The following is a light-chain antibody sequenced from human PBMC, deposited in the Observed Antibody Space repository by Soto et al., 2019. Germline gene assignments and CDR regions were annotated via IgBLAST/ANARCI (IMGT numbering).Light chain of an antibody. V-gene: IGKV3-15*01. CDR1: QGIGDT. CDR3: QQYNNWPFS. CDR2: DTS. Sequence: EVLLRQSPATLSVSPGEGATLTCRASQGIGDTLAWYQHKPGQTPRLLIYDTSTRDTGVPTRFRGSGSGTEFTLSISGLQSEDFAVYFCQQYNNWPFSFGQGTRLEIK. J-gene: IGKJ5*01.